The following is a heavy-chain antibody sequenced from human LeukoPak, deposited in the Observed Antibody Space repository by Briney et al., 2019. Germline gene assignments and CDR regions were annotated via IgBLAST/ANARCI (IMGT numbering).Heavy chain of an antibody. CDR2: ISGYNGNT. D-gene: IGHD1-26*01. V-gene: IGHV1-18*01. J-gene: IGHJ3*02. CDR3: ARYPLGAMRDRDAFDI. Sequence: EASVKVSCKASGYTFTNYGISWVRHAPGQGLEWMGWISGYNGNTHYAQKFQGRVTITADKSTSTAYMELSSLRSEDTAVYYCARYPLGAMRDRDAFDIWGQGTMVTVSS. CDR1: GYTFTNYG.